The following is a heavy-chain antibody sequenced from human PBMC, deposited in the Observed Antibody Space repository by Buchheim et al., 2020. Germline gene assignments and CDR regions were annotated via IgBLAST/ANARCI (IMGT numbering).Heavy chain of an antibody. J-gene: IGHJ6*02. Sequence: EVQLVESGGGLVQPGGSLRLSCAASGFTFSSYSMNWVRQAPGKGLEWVSYISSSSSTIYYADSVKGRFTISRDNAKKSLYLQMNSLRAEDTAVYYCARDNRGAGYYYYGMDVWGQGTT. D-gene: IGHD3-10*01. CDR2: ISSSSSTI. CDR3: ARDNRGAGYYYYGMDV. CDR1: GFTFSSYS. V-gene: IGHV3-48*01.